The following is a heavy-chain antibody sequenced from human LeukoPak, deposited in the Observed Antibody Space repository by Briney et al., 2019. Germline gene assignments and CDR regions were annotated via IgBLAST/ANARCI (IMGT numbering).Heavy chain of an antibody. CDR1: GYTFTGYY. D-gene: IGHD6-13*01. CDR3: ARGWTNQERSRTNRSSSWYGNDY. J-gene: IGHJ4*02. Sequence: ASVKVSCKASGYTFTGYYMHWVRQAPGQGLEWMGWINPNSGGTNYAQKFQGRVTMTRDTSISTAYMELSRLRSDDTAVYYCARGWTNQERSRTNRSSSWYGNDYWGQGTLVTVSS. CDR2: INPNSGGT. V-gene: IGHV1-2*02.